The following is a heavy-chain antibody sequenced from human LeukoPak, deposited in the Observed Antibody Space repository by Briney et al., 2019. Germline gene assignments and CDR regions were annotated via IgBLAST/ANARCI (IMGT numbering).Heavy chain of an antibody. CDR2: ISSNGGST. V-gene: IGHV3-64D*06. CDR1: RFTFSSYA. J-gene: IGHJ4*02. D-gene: IGHD5-12*01. CDR3: VKDVSRYSGYDSTFDY. Sequence: GGSLRLSCAASRFTFSSYAMHWVRQAPGKGLEYVSAISSNGGSTYYADSVKGRFTISRDNSKNTLYLQMSSLRAEDTAVYYCVKDVSRYSGYDSTFDYWGQGTLVTVSS.